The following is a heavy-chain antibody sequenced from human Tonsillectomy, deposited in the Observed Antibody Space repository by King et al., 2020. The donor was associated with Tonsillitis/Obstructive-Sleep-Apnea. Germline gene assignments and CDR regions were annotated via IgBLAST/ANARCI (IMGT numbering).Heavy chain of an antibody. D-gene: IGHD4-17*01. CDR3: ARREDGDYAFDY. V-gene: IGHV4-39*01. J-gene: IGHJ4*02. CDR1: GGSISSSNCY. Sequence: QLQESGPGLVKPSETLSLTCTVSGGSISSSNCYWGWIRQPPGKGLEWLGNIYYSGSTYYNPSLKSRLNISVDTSKNQFSLKLSSVTAADTAVYYCARREDGDYAFDYWGQGTLVTVSS. CDR2: IYYSGST.